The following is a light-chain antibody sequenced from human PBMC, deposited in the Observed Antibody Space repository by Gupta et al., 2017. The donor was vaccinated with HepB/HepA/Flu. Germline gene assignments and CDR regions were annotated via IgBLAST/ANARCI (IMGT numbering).Light chain of an antibody. CDR3: QEVSGSSWT. V-gene: IGKV1-5*03. Sequence: DIQMTQSPSTLSASVGDRLTITCRASQSISDWLAWYQQKPGKAPNLLIYRASTLESGVPSRFSGSGSGTEFTLTISSLQPDDFATYYCQEVSGSSWTFGQGTKVEIK. CDR2: RAS. J-gene: IGKJ1*01. CDR1: QSISDW.